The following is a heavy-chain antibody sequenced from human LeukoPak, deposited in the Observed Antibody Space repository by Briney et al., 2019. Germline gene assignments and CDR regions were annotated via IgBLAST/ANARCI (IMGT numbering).Heavy chain of an antibody. Sequence: SVKVSCKASGGTFSSYAISWVRQAPGQGLEWMGGIIPFFGTAIYAQKFQGRVTITADESTSTAYMELSSLRSEDTAVYYCARDVRHRYCSSTSCYRGWFDPWGQGTLVTVSS. CDR2: IIPFFGTA. CDR3: ARDVRHRYCSSTSCYRGWFDP. CDR1: GGTFSSYA. J-gene: IGHJ5*02. V-gene: IGHV1-69*13. D-gene: IGHD2-2*01.